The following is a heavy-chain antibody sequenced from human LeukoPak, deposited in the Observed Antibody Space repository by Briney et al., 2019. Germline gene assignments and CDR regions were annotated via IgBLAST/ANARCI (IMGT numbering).Heavy chain of an antibody. CDR2: IRYDGSNK. CDR3: AKDLGY. Sequence: GGSLRLSCAASGFTFSTYGMHWVRQAPGKGLEWVAFIRYDGSNKYYADSVKGRFTISRDNSKNTLYLQMNSLRAEDTAVYYCAKDLGYWGQGTLVTVSS. D-gene: IGHD7-27*01. J-gene: IGHJ4*02. V-gene: IGHV3-30*02. CDR1: GFTFSTYG.